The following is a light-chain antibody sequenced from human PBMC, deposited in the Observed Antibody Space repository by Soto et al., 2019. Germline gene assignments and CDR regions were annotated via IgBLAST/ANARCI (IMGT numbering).Light chain of an antibody. J-gene: IGKJ5*01. Sequence: DIVLPHSPGALSLSPGERASLSCRAGQSVSSSYLAWYQQKPGQAPRLLIYGASSRATGIPDRFSGSGSGTDFTLTISRLEPEDFAVYYCQKYGSSPRITFGQGTRLEI. CDR3: QKYGSSPRIT. CDR1: QSVSSSY. CDR2: GAS. V-gene: IGKV3-20*01.